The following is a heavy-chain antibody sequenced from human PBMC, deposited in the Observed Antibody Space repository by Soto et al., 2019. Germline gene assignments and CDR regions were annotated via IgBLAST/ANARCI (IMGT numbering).Heavy chain of an antibody. V-gene: IGHV3-23*01. CDR2: ISGSGPTT. CDR3: AKDKGITMIAVVTSFDY. D-gene: IGHD3-22*01. Sequence: GGSLRLSCAASGFTFSSYAMSWVRQAPGKGLEWVSAISGSGPTTYYADSVEGRFTISRDNSKNTLNLQMNSLRAEDTAVYYCAKDKGITMIAVVTSFDYWGQGALVTVSS. J-gene: IGHJ4*02. CDR1: GFTFSSYA.